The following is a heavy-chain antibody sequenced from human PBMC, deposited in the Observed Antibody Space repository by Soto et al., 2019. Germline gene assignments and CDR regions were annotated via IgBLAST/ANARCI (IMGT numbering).Heavy chain of an antibody. J-gene: IGHJ6*03. D-gene: IGHD6-19*01. CDR1: GFTFSSYA. Sequence: GGSLRLSCAASGFTFSSYAMSWVRQAPGKGLEWVSAISGSGGSTYYADSVKGRFTISRDNSKNTLYLQMNSLRAEDTAVYYCAKDLDSSGWHYYYYYMDVWGKGTTVTVSS. CDR2: ISGSGGST. V-gene: IGHV3-23*01. CDR3: AKDLDSSGWHYYYYYMDV.